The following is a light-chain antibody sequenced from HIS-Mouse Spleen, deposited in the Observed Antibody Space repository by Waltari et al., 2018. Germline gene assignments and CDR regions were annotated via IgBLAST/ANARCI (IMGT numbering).Light chain of an antibody. CDR2: EVS. CDR3: SSYAGSNNVV. CDR1: SSDVGGYNY. V-gene: IGLV2-8*01. J-gene: IGLJ2*01. Sequence: QSALPQPPSASGSPGQSVTISCTGTSSDVGGYNYVSWYQQHPGKAPKPMIYEVSKRPSGVPDRFSGSKSGNTASLTVSGLQAEDEADYYCSSYAGSNNVVFGGGTKLTVL.